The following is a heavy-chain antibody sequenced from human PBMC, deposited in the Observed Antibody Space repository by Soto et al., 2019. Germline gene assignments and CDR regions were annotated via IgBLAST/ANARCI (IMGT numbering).Heavy chain of an antibody. CDR2: ISSSSSYI. J-gene: IGHJ6*02. CDR3: AREWGYYYGSGSYYNGRGMDV. CDR1: GFTFSSYS. D-gene: IGHD3-10*01. Sequence: EVQLVESGGGLVKPGVSLRLSCAASGFTFSSYSMNWVRQAPGTGLEWVSSISSSSSYIDYADSLKGRFTISRDNAENSLYLQMISLRAADTTVYYCAREWGYYYGSGSYYNGRGMDVWGQGTTVTVSS. V-gene: IGHV3-21*01.